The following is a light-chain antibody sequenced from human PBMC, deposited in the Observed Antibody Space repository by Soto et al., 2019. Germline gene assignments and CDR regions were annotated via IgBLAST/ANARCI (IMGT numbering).Light chain of an antibody. CDR2: GAS. V-gene: IGKV3-20*01. CDR3: QQYGSSFFT. CDR1: QSVSSSY. Sequence: EIVLTQSPGTLSLSPGERATLSCRGSQSVSSSYLAWYQQKPGQAPRLLIYGASSRATGIPDRFRGSGSGTDFTLTISRLEPEDFAVYYCQQYGSSFFTFGQGTRLEIK. J-gene: IGKJ5*01.